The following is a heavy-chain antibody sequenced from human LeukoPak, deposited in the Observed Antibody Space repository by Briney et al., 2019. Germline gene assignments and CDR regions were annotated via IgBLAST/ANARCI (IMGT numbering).Heavy chain of an antibody. CDR1: GFTFSSYA. Sequence: GGSLRLSCAASGFTFSSYAMHWVRQAPGKGLEWVAVLSYDDTSEYYADSVRGRFTISRYHSQNMLYLYMTSLRHEDTALYYCVRDHRVGNNLAYHFDFWGQGTLVTVSS. D-gene: IGHD5-24*01. CDR3: VRDHRVGNNLAYHFDF. J-gene: IGHJ4*02. V-gene: IGHV3-30*04. CDR2: LSYDDTSE.